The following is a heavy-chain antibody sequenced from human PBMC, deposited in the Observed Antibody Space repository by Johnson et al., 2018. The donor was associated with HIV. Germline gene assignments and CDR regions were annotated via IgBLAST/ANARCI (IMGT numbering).Heavy chain of an antibody. CDR2: IWYDGSNK. Sequence: QVQLVESGGGVLRPGRSLRLSCAASRFTFSNYGMHWVRQAPGKGLEWVAVIWYDGSNKYYADSVKGRFTISRDNSKNTLYLQMNSLRAEDTAVYYCAKAPLSGYEDAFDIWGQGTMVTVSS. J-gene: IGHJ3*02. CDR1: RFTFSNYG. V-gene: IGHV3-33*06. CDR3: AKAPLSGYEDAFDI. D-gene: IGHD3-22*01.